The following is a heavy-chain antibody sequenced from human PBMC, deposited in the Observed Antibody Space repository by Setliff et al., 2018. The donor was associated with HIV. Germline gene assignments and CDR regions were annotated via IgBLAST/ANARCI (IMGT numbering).Heavy chain of an antibody. CDR3: AKDGISGGAYPPYYFDY. V-gene: IGHV3-23*01. Sequence: GGSLRLSCAASGFTFNTYAMSWVRQAPGKGLEWVSVISGSGGSTFYADSVKGRFTISRDNSKNTLYLQMNGLRVEDTAVYYCAKDGISGGAYPPYYFDYWGHGTQVTV. CDR1: GFTFNTYA. J-gene: IGHJ4*01. D-gene: IGHD2-15*01. CDR2: ISGSGGST.